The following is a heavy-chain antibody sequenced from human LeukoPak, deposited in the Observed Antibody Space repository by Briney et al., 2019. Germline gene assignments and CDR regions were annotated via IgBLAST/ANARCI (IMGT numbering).Heavy chain of an antibody. J-gene: IGHJ4*02. D-gene: IGHD3-9*01. Sequence: PGGSLRLSCAPSGFTFSSYAMTWVRQAPGKGLEWVSTISGSGDKTYHADSVKRRFTSSRHNSNNTLYLQMNSLRVDDTAVYHCAGFYGILSWGQPALLTVCS. CDR1: GFTFSSYA. V-gene: IGHV3-23*01. CDR2: ISGSGDKT. CDR3: AGFYGILS.